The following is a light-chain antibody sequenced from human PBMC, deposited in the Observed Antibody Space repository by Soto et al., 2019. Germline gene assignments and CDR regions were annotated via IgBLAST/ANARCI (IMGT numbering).Light chain of an antibody. CDR1: SSDVGNNNL. CDR2: EGS. CDR3: CSYARSTTFVV. Sequence: QSVLTQPASVSGSPGQSITISCTGASSDVGNNNLVSWYQHHPGKAPKLMISEGSKRPSGVSNRFSGSKSGNTASLTISGLQAEDEADYYCCSYARSTTFVVFGGGTKLTVL. V-gene: IGLV2-23*03. J-gene: IGLJ3*02.